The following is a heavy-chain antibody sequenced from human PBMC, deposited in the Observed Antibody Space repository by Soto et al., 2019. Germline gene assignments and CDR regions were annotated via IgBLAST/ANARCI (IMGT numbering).Heavy chain of an antibody. Sequence: SETLSLTCAVYGGSFSGYYWSWIRQPPGKGLEWIGEINHSGSTNYNPSLKSRVTISVDTSKNQFSLKLSSVTAADTAVYYCARGFRRWLPSGRQGSLGYCSGGSCYPEWHAFDIWGQGTMVTVSS. CDR1: GGSFSGYY. CDR3: ARGFRRWLPSGRQGSLGYCSGGSCYPEWHAFDI. CDR2: INHSGST. D-gene: IGHD2-15*01. V-gene: IGHV4-34*01. J-gene: IGHJ3*02.